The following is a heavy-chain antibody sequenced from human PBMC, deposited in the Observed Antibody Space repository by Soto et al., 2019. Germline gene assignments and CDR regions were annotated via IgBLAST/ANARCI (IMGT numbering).Heavy chain of an antibody. CDR3: AHRHAASYYDFWSGYPGWFDP. D-gene: IGHD3-3*01. V-gene: IGHV2-5*02. Sequence: QITLKESGPTLVKPTQTLTLTCTFSGFSLSTSGVGVGWIRQPPGKALEWLALIYWDDDKRYSPSLKSRLTITKDTSKNHVVLTMTNMDPVDTATYYCAHRHAASYYDFWSGYPGWFDPWGQGTLVTVSS. CDR2: IYWDDDK. J-gene: IGHJ5*02. CDR1: GFSLSTSGVG.